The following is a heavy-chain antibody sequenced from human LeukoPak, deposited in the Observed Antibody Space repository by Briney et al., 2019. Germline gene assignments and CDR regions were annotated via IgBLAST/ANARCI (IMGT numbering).Heavy chain of an antibody. CDR1: GFTVSSNY. V-gene: IGHV3-66*02. J-gene: IGHJ6*02. Sequence: GGSLRLSCAASGFTVSSNYMSWVRQAPGKGLEWVSVIYSGGSTYYADSVKGRFTISRDNSKNTLYLQMNSLRAEDTAVYYCARDRNRVRGYHYYGMDVWGQGTTVTVSS. CDR3: ARDRNRVRGYHYYGMDV. D-gene: IGHD3-10*01. CDR2: IYSGGST.